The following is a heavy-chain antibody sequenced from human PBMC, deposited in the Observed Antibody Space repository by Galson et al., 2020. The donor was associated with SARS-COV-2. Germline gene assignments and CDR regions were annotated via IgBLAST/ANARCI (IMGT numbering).Heavy chain of an antibody. CDR2: INAGNGNT. CDR3: ARDKPLRYFDCPYSYYYYGMDV. CDR1: GYTFTSYA. D-gene: IGHD3-9*01. V-gene: IGHV1-3*01. Sequence: ASVKVSCKASGYTFTSYAMHWVRQAPGQRLEWMGWINAGNGNTKYSQKFQGRVTITRDTSASTAYMELSSLRSEDTAVYYCARDKPLRYFDCPYSYYYYGMDVWGQGTTVTVSS. J-gene: IGHJ6*02.